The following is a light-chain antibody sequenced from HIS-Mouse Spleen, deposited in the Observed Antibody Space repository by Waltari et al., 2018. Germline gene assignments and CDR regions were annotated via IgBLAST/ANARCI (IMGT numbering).Light chain of an antibody. CDR2: AAS. J-gene: IGKJ1*01. CDR3: QQLNSYPTWT. Sequence: DIQLTQSPSFLSASVGDRVTITCRASQGISSYLAWYKQKPAKAPKLLIYAASTLQSRVPSRFSCSGSGTEFTLTISSLQPEDFATDYCQQLNSYPTWTFGQGTKVEIK. V-gene: IGKV1-9*01. CDR1: QGISSY.